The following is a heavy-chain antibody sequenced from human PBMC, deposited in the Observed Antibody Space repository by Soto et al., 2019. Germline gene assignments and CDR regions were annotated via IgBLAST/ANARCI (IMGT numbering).Heavy chain of an antibody. D-gene: IGHD1-26*01. CDR2: INAGNGNT. CDR1: GYTFTSYA. Sequence: QVQLVQSGAEVKKPGAPVKVSCKASGYTFTSYAMHWVRQAPGQRLEWMGWINAGNGNTKYSQKFQGRVTITRDTSASTAYMELSSLRSEDTAVYYCARVTLVGAWDYWGQGTLVTVSS. J-gene: IGHJ4*02. V-gene: IGHV1-3*01. CDR3: ARVTLVGAWDY.